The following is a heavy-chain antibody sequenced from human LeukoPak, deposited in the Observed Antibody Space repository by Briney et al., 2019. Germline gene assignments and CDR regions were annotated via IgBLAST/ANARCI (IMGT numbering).Heavy chain of an antibody. J-gene: IGHJ5*02. D-gene: IGHD3-22*01. CDR3: ARDRNYYDNSGSYHWFDP. CDR1: GGSISSYY. V-gene: IGHV4-59*01. CDR2: IYYSGST. Sequence: SETLSLTCTVSGGSISSYYWSWIRQPPGKGLEWIGYIYYSGSTNYNPSLKSRVTISVDTSKNQFSLRLSPVTAADTAVYYCARDRNYYDNSGSYHWFDPWGQGTLVTVSS.